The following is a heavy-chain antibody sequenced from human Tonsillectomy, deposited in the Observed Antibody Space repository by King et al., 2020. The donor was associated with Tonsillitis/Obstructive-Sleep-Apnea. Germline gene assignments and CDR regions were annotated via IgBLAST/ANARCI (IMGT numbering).Heavy chain of an antibody. CDR1: GGSFSGYY. CDR2: INHSEST. Sequence: VQLQQWGAGLLKPSETLSLTCGVYGGSFSGYYWSWIRQPPGKGLEWIGEINHSESTDYNSSLKSRVTISRDTSKNQFSLRLTSVTAADTAVYYCGTNAGDYYYYMDVWGKGTTVTVSS. D-gene: IGHD2-2*01. V-gene: IGHV4-34*01. CDR3: GTNAGDYYYYMDV. J-gene: IGHJ6*03.